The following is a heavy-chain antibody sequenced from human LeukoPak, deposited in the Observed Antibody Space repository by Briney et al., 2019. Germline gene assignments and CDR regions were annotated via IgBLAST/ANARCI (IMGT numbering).Heavy chain of an antibody. CDR2: IYPGDSDT. V-gene: IGHV5-51*01. J-gene: IGHJ3*02. CDR3: ARFPYSSSYHDAFDI. CDR1: GYSFTGYW. D-gene: IGHD6-6*01. Sequence: GESLKISCKGSGYSFTGYWIGWVRQMPGKGLEWMGIIYPGDSDTRYSPSFQGQVTISADKSVSTAYLQWSSLKASDTAMYYCARFPYSSSYHDAFDIWGQGTMVTVSS.